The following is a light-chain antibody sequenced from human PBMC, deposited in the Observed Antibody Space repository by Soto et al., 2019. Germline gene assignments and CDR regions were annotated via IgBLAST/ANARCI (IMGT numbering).Light chain of an antibody. CDR3: QQYNSWPLT. J-gene: IGKJ4*01. Sequence: ETVMTQSPATLSVSPGERATLSCRASQSISNNLAWYQQKPGQAPRLIMFRTSTRATGVPARFSGSGSGTEFNITISSLQSEDFAVYYCQQYNSWPLTFGGGTKVEIK. V-gene: IGKV3-15*01. CDR2: RTS. CDR1: QSISNN.